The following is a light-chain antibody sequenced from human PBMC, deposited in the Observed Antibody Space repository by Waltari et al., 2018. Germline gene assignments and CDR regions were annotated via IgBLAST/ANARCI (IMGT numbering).Light chain of an antibody. V-gene: IGKV3-20*01. CDR2: GAS. Sequence: EIVLTQSPGTLSLSPGERATLSCRASQCVSSSYLAWYQQKPGQAPRLLIYGASSRAPGIPDRFSGSGSGTDFTLTISRLEPEDFAVYYCQQYGSSPYTFGQGTKLEIK. CDR1: QCVSSSY. J-gene: IGKJ2*01. CDR3: QQYGSSPYT.